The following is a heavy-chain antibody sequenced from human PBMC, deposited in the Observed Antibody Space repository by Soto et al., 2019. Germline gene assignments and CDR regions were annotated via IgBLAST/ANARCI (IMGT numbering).Heavy chain of an antibody. CDR3: ARHHDS. Sequence: SDTLSLTCTVSGGSISSYYWSWIRQPPGKGLEWIGYIYYSGSTNYNPSLKSRVTISVDTSKNQFSLKLSSVTAEDTAVYYCARHHDSWGQGTLVTVSS. CDR2: IYYSGST. V-gene: IGHV4-59*08. J-gene: IGHJ4*02. CDR1: GGSISSYY.